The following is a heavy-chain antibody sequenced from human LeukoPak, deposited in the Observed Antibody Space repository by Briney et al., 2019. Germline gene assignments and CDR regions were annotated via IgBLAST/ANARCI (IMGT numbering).Heavy chain of an antibody. D-gene: IGHD4-17*01. Sequence: PGGSLRLSCAASGFTFRIYAMNWVRQAPGKGLEWVSSISVNGDDTYYADSVKGRFTISRDNSKNTLYLQMNSLRAEDTAMYYCAKDWRDYGDFHAFDMWGQGTMVTVSP. CDR3: AKDWRDYGDFHAFDM. J-gene: IGHJ3*02. CDR1: GFTFRIYA. V-gene: IGHV3-23*01. CDR2: ISVNGDDT.